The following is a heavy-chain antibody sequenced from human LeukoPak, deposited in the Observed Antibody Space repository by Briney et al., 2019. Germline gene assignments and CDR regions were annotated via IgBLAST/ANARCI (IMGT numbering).Heavy chain of an antibody. CDR2: ISTDNGNT. CDR1: GYIFTSYG. V-gene: IGHV1-18*01. Sequence: ASVTVSCKASGYIFTSYGISWVRQAPGQGLEWMGWISTDNGNTNYPQKLQGRVTMTTDTSTSTAYMELRSLRSDDTAVYYCARSVLGFGDYWGQGTLVTVSS. D-gene: IGHD3-10*01. CDR3: ARSVLGFGDY. J-gene: IGHJ4*02.